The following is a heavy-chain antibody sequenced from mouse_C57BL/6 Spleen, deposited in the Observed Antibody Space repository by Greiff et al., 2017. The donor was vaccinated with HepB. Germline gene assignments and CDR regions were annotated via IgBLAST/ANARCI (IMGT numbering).Heavy chain of an antibody. V-gene: IGHV14-3*01. CDR3: ARSYYGSSYFDY. CDR2: IDPANGNT. D-gene: IGHD1-1*01. Sequence: DVKLVESVAELVRPGASVKLSCTASGFNIKNTYMHWVKQRPEQGLEWIGRIDPANGNTKYAPKFQGKATITADTSSNTDYLQLSSLTSEDTAIYYCARSYYGSSYFDYWGQGTTLTVSS. J-gene: IGHJ2*01. CDR1: GFNIKNTY.